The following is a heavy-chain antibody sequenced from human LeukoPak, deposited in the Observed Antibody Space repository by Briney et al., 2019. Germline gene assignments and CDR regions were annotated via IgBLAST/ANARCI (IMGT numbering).Heavy chain of an antibody. D-gene: IGHD1-26*01. CDR2: TYSGGST. CDR1: GFTFSSYW. V-gene: IGHV3-66*01. CDR3: ASGIRAFDN. J-gene: IGHJ4*02. Sequence: GGSLRLSCAASGFTFSSYWMSWVRQAPGKGLEWVSVTYSGGSTYYADSVKGRCTISRDNSKNTLYLQMNSLRGEDTAVYYCASGIRAFDNWGQGTLVTVSA.